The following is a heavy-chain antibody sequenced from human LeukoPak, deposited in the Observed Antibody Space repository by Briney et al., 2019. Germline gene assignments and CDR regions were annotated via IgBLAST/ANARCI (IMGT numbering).Heavy chain of an antibody. CDR1: GDSLSSSSYY. V-gene: IGHV4-39*01. CDR3: ARHRKSSGWYAGYFDL. D-gene: IGHD6-19*01. Sequence: PSETLSLTCTVSGDSLSSSSYYWGWIRQPPGKGPEWIATIYSSGSTYYNPSLKSRATISVDTSKNQISLKLNSVTAADTAVYHCARHRKSSGWYAGYFDLWGRGTLVTV. J-gene: IGHJ2*01. CDR2: IYSSGST.